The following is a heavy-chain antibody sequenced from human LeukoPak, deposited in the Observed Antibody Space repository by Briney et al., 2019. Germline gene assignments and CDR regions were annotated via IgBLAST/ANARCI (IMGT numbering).Heavy chain of an antibody. J-gene: IGHJ3*01. CDR3: ARGGQGDGYSADEAFDF. Sequence: PSQTLSLTCAISGDSVSTASNAWYWIRQSPSRGLEWLGRTYYRSKWYNDYAVSVKSRIIINPDTSKNQLSLQLKSVTPEDTAVYYCARGGQGDGYSADEAFDFWGQGTMVTVSS. CDR1: GDSVSTASNA. V-gene: IGHV6-1*01. D-gene: IGHD5-24*01. CDR2: TYYRSKWYN.